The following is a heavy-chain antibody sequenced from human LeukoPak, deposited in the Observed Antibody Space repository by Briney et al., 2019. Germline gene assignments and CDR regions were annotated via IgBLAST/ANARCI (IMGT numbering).Heavy chain of an antibody. CDR2: IKEDGNED. D-gene: IGHD5-12*01. Sequence: GGSLRLACTVSGFSFREHWMSWVRQAPGKGLEWVGNIKEDGNEDYYVDTGECRFVIFKANAKNSLYLQMPSLRAEDTAVYYCTRGDRGYAESLYWGRGTLVTVSS. J-gene: IGHJ4*02. CDR3: TRGDRGYAESLY. CDR1: GFSFREHW. V-gene: IGHV3-7*02.